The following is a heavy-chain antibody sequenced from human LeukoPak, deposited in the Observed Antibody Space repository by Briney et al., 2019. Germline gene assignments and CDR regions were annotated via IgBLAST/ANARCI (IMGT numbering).Heavy chain of an antibody. CDR3: ARSYGSGSYYYYYGMDV. Sequence: GASVKVSCKASGGTFSSYTISWVRQAPGQGFEWMGRIIPILGIANYAQKFQGRVTITADKSTSTAYMELSSLRSEDTAVYYCARSYGSGSYYYYYGMDVWGQGTTVTVSS. D-gene: IGHD3-10*01. CDR2: IIPILGIA. J-gene: IGHJ6*02. CDR1: GGTFSSYT. V-gene: IGHV1-69*02.